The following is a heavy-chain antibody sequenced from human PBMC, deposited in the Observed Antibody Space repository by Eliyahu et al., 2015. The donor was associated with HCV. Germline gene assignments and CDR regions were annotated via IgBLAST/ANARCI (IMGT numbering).Heavy chain of an antibody. Sequence: QVQLVESGGGVVQPGGSLRLSCAASGFSFSSYGIHWLRQAPGKGAGGGAFIRYDGGETYYADSVRGRFTISKDNSKNTAFLQMNSLRTEDAAVYYCSKDWAVTDPQVGYWGRGTQVTVSS. J-gene: IGHJ4*02. V-gene: IGHV3-30*02. CDR3: SKDWAVTDPQVGY. CDR1: GFSFSSYG. CDR2: IRYDGGET. D-gene: IGHD2-21*02.